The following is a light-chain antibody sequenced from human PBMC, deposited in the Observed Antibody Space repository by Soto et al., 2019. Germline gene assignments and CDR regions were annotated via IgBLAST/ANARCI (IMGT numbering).Light chain of an antibody. CDR1: QGVRDD. CDR2: SAS. Sequence: IQMTQSPSSLSASVGDRVTITCRASQGVRDDVGWYQQKPGKAPKLLIYSASTLQSGVPSRFSGSGSGTDFTLTISGLQHEDFATYYCLQESNYPLTFGGGNKVDIK. CDR3: LQESNYPLT. J-gene: IGKJ4*01. V-gene: IGKV1-6*01.